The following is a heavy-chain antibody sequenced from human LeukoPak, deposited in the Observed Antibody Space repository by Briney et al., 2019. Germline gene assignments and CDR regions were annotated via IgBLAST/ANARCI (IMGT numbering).Heavy chain of an antibody. D-gene: IGHD6-13*01. CDR2: ISYDGSNK. CDR1: GFTFSSYS. Sequence: GGSLRLSCAASGFTFSSYSMNWVRQAPGKGLEWVAVISYDGSNKYYADSVKGRFTISRDNSKNTLYLQMNSLRAEDTAVYYCARDLYSSSSNQRLDYWGQGTLVTVSS. CDR3: ARDLYSSSSNQRLDY. V-gene: IGHV3-30*03. J-gene: IGHJ4*02.